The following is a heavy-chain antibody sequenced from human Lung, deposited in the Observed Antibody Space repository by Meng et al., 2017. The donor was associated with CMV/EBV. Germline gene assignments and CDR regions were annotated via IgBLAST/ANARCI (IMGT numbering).Heavy chain of an antibody. Sequence: GSLRLXXTVSGGSISPYYWSWIRQPPGKGLEWIGYIYYSGGTNYNPSLKSRVTISVDTSKNQFSLKLTSVTAADTAVYYCARHYCGSNVCYTDWFDPWGQGTXVTVSS. CDR2: IYYSGGT. D-gene: IGHD2-2*02. J-gene: IGHJ5*02. CDR3: ARHYCGSNVCYTDWFDP. V-gene: IGHV4-59*01. CDR1: GGSISPYY.